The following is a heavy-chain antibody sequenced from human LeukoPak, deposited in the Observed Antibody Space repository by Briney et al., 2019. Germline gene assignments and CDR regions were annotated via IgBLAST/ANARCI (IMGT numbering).Heavy chain of an antibody. CDR2: MNPNSGNT. CDR1: GYTLTSYD. V-gene: IGHV1-8*03. CDR3: ARGRGAYYYGSGSYLVDP. J-gene: IGHJ5*02. D-gene: IGHD3-10*01. Sequence: ASVKVSCKASGYTLTSYDINWVRQATGQGLEWMGWMNPNSGNTGYAQKFQGRVTITRNTSISTAYMELSSLRSEDTAVYYCARGRGAYYYGSGSYLVDPWGQGTLVTVSS.